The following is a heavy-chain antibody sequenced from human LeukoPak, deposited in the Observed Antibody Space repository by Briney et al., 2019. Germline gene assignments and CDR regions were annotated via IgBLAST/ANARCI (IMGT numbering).Heavy chain of an antibody. CDR1: GYSLTSYW. Sequence: GESLKISCKGSGYSLTSYWIGWVRPMPGKGLEWMGIIYPGDSDTRYSPSFQGQVTISADKSISTAYLQWSSLKASDTAMYYCARHQDYGSGSYYIDYWGQGTLVTVSS. CDR3: ARHQDYGSGSYYIDY. J-gene: IGHJ4*02. V-gene: IGHV5-51*01. CDR2: IYPGDSDT. D-gene: IGHD3-10*01.